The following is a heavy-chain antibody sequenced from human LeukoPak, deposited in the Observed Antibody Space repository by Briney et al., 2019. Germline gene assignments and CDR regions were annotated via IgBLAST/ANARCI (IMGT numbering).Heavy chain of an antibody. CDR3: ARGVWHQGTLGY. J-gene: IGHJ4*02. D-gene: IGHD2/OR15-2a*01. Sequence: GGSLRLSCAASGFTFSSYWMHWVRQAPGKGLVWVSRINSDGSSTSYADSVKGRFTISRGNAKNTLYLQMNSLRAEDTAVYYCARGVWHQGTLGYWGQGTLVTVSS. CDR2: INSDGSST. V-gene: IGHV3-74*01. CDR1: GFTFSSYW.